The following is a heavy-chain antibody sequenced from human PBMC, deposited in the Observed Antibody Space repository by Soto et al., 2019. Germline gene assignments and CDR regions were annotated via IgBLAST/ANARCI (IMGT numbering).Heavy chain of an antibody. CDR2: IWYDGSDK. CDR1: KFTFSNYG. J-gene: IGHJ4*02. CDR3: ARDGGGYNWSYDFDY. D-gene: IGHD1-7*01. Sequence: LRLSCAASKFTFSNYGMHWVRQAPGKGLGWVAIIWYDGSDKHHADSVKDRFTISRDNSKNMLYLQMNSLRAEDTAVYYCARDGGGYNWSYDFDYWGLGTLVTVS. V-gene: IGHV3-33*01.